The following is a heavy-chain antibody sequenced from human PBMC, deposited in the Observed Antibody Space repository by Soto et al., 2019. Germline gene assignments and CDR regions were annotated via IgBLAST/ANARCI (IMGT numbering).Heavy chain of an antibody. CDR1: GYIFINYG. CDR3: VVAAHPYYFDY. CDR2: ISAHNGNT. Sequence: AAVKVSCKASGYIFINYGISWVRQAPGQGLEWMGWISAHNGNTNYAQTLQGRVTMTTDTSTSTAYMEVRSLRSDDTAVYYCVVAAHPYYFDYWGQGTLVTVSS. J-gene: IGHJ4*02. D-gene: IGHD2-15*01. V-gene: IGHV1-18*01.